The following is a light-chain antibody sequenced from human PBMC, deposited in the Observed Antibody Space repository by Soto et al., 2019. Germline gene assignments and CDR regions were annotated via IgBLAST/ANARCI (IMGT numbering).Light chain of an antibody. CDR2: YNN. CDR1: NSNIASNT. Sequence: QSVLTQPPSASETPGQTVSISCSGSNSNIASNTVNWYQHLPGTAPKLLIYYNNQRPSGVPDRFSGSKSGTSASLAISGLQSEDESDYYCYSYAGDYVYVFGTGTKVTVL. V-gene: IGLV1-44*01. J-gene: IGLJ1*01. CDR3: YSYAGDYVYV.